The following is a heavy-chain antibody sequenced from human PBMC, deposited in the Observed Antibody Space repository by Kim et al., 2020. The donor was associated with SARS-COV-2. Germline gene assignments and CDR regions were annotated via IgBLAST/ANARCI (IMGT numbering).Heavy chain of an antibody. J-gene: IGHJ5*02. D-gene: IGHD1-26*01. CDR3: ARDPIPSKWETWNWFDP. CDR2: IYYSGST. CDR1: GGSISSSSYY. V-gene: IGHV4-39*07. Sequence: SETLSLTCTVSGGSISSSSYYWGWIRQPPGKGLEWIGSIYYSGSTYYNPSLKSRGTISVDTSKNQFSLKLSSVTAADTAVYYCARDPIPSKWETWNWFDPWGQGTLVTVSS.